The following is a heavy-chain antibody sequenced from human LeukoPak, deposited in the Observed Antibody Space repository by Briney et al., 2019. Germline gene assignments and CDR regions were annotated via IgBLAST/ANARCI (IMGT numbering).Heavy chain of an antibody. CDR1: GYSISSGYY. Sequence: PSETLSLTCTVSGYSISSGYYWGWIRQPPGKGLEWIGSIYYSGSTYYNPSLKSRVTISVDTSKNQFSLKLNSVTAADTAVYYCARVRSGYAHCFDYWGQGTLVTVSS. CDR3: ARVRSGYAHCFDY. CDR2: IYYSGST. J-gene: IGHJ4*02. D-gene: IGHD5-12*01. V-gene: IGHV4-38-2*02.